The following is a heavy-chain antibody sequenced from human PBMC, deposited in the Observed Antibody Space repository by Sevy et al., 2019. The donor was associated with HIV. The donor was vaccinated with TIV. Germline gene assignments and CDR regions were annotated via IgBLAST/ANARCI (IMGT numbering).Heavy chain of an antibody. CDR2: INHSGST. Sequence: SETLSLTCAVYGGSFSGYYWSWIRQPPGKGLEWIGEINHSGSTNYNPSLKSRVTIPVDTSKNQFSLKLSSVTAADTAVYYCARGSRHYYDSSGYYSSAFDYWGQGTLVTVSS. V-gene: IGHV4-34*01. CDR1: GGSFSGYY. J-gene: IGHJ4*02. D-gene: IGHD3-22*01. CDR3: ARGSRHYYDSSGYYSSAFDY.